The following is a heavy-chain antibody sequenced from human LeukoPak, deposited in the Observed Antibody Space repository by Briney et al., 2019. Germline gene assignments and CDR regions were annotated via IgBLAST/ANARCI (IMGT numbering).Heavy chain of an antibody. J-gene: IGHJ4*02. V-gene: IGHV1-2*06. CDR3: ASGGATYYYDSGGYYAFVFDY. CDR2: INPNSGGT. D-gene: IGHD3-22*01. Sequence: ASVKVSCKASGYTFTGYYMHWVRQAPGQGLEWMGRINPNSGGTNYAQKFQGRVTMTRDTSISTAYMELSRLRSDDTAVYYCASGGATYYYDSGGYYAFVFDYWGQGTLVTVSS. CDR1: GYTFTGYY.